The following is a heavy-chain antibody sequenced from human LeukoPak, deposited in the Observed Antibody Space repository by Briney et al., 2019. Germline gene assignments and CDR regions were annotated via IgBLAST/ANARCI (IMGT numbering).Heavy chain of an antibody. CDR2: IKHDGSEK. Sequence: QPGGSLRLSCVASGFTFSTYWMSWVRQAPGKGLEWVANIKHDGSEKFYVDSVKGRFTISRDNAKNSLYLQMNSVRDEDTAVYYCARITGMSAAGDHWGQGTLVTVSS. CDR3: ARITGMSAAGDH. D-gene: IGHD6-25*01. CDR1: GFTFSTYW. J-gene: IGHJ4*02. V-gene: IGHV3-7*04.